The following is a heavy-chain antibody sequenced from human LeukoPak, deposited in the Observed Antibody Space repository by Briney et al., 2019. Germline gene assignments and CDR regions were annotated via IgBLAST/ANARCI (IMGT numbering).Heavy chain of an antibody. CDR3: ARRRSSGWTPFDS. CDR2: IHQSGST. CDR1: GGSVSSRYYY. D-gene: IGHD6-19*01. Sequence: SETLSLTCTVSGGSVSSRYYYWGWIRQPPGKGLEWIGEIHQSGSTYYNPSLKSRVIISVDTSKNQFSLNLSSVAAADTAVHYCARRRSSGWTPFDSWGQGTLVTVSS. J-gene: IGHJ4*02. V-gene: IGHV4-39*01.